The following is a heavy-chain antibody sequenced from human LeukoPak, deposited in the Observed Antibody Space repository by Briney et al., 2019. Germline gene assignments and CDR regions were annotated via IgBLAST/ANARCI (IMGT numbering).Heavy chain of an antibody. D-gene: IGHD4-23*01. J-gene: IGHJ4*02. CDR1: GYTFTSYY. CDR2: INPNGGST. V-gene: IGHV1-46*01. Sequence: ASVKVSCKASGYTFTSYYMHWVRQAPGQGLEWMGIINPNGGSTIYAQKFQGRVTMTEDTSTDTAYMELSSLRSEDTAVYYCATAYGGTVPNFDYWGQGTLVTVSS. CDR3: ATAYGGTVPNFDY.